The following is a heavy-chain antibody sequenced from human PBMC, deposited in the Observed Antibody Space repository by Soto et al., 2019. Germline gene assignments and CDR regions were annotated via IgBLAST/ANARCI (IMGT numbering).Heavy chain of an antibody. CDR2: VSAGGDMT. CDR3: ARGDRGGSGSPASYYYSGLDV. CDR1: GFTFSSYA. V-gene: IGHV3-23*01. D-gene: IGHD3-10*01. J-gene: IGHJ6*02. Sequence: DVQLLESGGHLVQPGGSLRLSCAASGFTFSSYAMSWVRQAPGKGLEWVSSVSAGGDMTYYSDSVKGRFTISRDTSNNALCLQMNSLRIEDTALYYCARGDRGGSGSPASYYYSGLDVWGQGATVTVS.